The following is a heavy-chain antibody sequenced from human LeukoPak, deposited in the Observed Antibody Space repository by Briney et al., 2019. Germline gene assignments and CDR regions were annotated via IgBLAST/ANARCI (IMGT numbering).Heavy chain of an antibody. CDR2: ISGSDDST. CDR3: ARVFYGDYVYYYYYMDV. Sequence: GGSLRLSCAASGFTFSSYAMTWVRQAPGKGLEWVSAISGSDDSTYYADSVRGRFTISRDNSKNTLYLQMNSLRAEDTAVYYCARVFYGDYVYYYYYMDVWGKGTTVTISS. V-gene: IGHV3-23*01. D-gene: IGHD4-17*01. CDR1: GFTFSSYA. J-gene: IGHJ6*03.